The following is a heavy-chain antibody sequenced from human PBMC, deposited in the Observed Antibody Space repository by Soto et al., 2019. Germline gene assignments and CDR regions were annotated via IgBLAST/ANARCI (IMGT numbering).Heavy chain of an antibody. CDR3: AKDSWELLNWFDP. CDR2: ISYDGSNK. V-gene: IGHV3-30*18. J-gene: IGHJ5*02. Sequence: QAQLVESGGGVVQPGRSLRLSCAASGFTFSSYGMHWVRQAPGKGLEWVAVISYDGSNKYYADSVKGRFTISRDNSKNTLYLQMNSLRAEDTAVYYCAKDSWELLNWFDPWGQGTLVTVSS. CDR1: GFTFSSYG. D-gene: IGHD1-26*01.